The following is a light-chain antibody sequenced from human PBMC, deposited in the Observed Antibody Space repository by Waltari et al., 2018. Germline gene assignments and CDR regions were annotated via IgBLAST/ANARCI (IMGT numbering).Light chain of an antibody. V-gene: IGKV1-39*01. CDR1: QDIKTY. CDR3: QQTYSTIWT. Sequence: DIQMTQSPSSLSASVGDRVTITCRASQDIKTYLNWYQQKPGKAPNLLIYAASSLHSGVPSRFSGSGSDTDFTLTIASLQPEDFATYYWQQTYSTIWTFGLGTKVEVK. CDR2: AAS. J-gene: IGKJ1*01.